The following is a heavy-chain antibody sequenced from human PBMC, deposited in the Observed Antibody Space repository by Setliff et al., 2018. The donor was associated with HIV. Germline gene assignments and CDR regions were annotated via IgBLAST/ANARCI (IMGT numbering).Heavy chain of an antibody. J-gene: IGHJ4*02. CDR1: GYTFSEYA. Sequence: ASVKVSCKASGYTFSEYAIHWVRQAPGQRLEWMGRIDTDNGYRRYSPKLQGRVTITKDTSANTAYMELRGLRSEDTAVYYCARWCAAAGCYPAIYHFDSWGQGTLVTDS. V-gene: IGHV1-3*04. CDR3: ARWCAAAGCYPAIYHFDS. CDR2: IDTDNGYR. D-gene: IGHD2-2*01.